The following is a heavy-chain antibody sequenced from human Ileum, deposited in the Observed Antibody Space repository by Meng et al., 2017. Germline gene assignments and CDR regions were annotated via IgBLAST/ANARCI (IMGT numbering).Heavy chain of an antibody. D-gene: IGHD6-6*01. CDR2: IYSGGYT. V-gene: IGHV3-53*01. J-gene: IGHJ2*01. Sequence: EVQLVESGGGLIQPGGSLRPSCAASGFTVSSNYMSWVRQAPGKGLEWVSVIYSGGYTYYADSVKGRFTISRDNSKNTLYLQMKSLRAEDTAVYYCARGGGVSSSGYWYFDLWGRGTLVTVSS. CDR3: ARGGGVSSSGYWYFDL. CDR1: GFTVSSNY.